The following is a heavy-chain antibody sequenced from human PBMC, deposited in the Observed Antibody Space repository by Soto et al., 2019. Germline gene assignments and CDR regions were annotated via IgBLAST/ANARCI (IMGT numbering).Heavy chain of an antibody. Sequence: SETLSLTCTVSGGSISSYYWSWIRQPAGKGLEWIGRIYTSGSTNYNPSLKSRVTMSVDASKNQFSLKLSSVTAADTAVYYCARETSSSWYYPNWFDPWGQGTLVTVSS. J-gene: IGHJ5*02. CDR2: IYTSGST. CDR3: ARETSSSWYYPNWFDP. CDR1: GGSISSYY. V-gene: IGHV4-4*07. D-gene: IGHD6-13*01.